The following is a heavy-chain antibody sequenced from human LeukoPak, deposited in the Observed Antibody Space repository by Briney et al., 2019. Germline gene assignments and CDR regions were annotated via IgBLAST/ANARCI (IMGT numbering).Heavy chain of an antibody. V-gene: IGHV4-34*01. CDR2: INHSGST. CDR3: ARVPGSGYLNWFDP. D-gene: IGHD3-3*01. Sequence: SETLSLTCAVYGGSFGGYYWSWIRQPPGKGLEWIGEINHSGSTNYNPSLKSRVTISVDTSKNQFSLKLSSVTAADTAVYYCARVPGSGYLNWFDPWGQGTLVTVSS. J-gene: IGHJ5*02. CDR1: GGSFGGYY.